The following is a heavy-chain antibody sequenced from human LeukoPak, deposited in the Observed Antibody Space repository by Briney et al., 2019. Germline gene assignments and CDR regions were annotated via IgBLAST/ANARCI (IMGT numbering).Heavy chain of an antibody. J-gene: IGHJ4*02. V-gene: IGHV4-38-2*01. CDR1: GYSISSGYY. Sequence: SETLSLTCAVSGYSISSGYYWGWIRQPPGKGLEWIGSIYHSGSTYYNPSLKSRVTISVVTSKNQFSLKLSSVTAADTAVYYCARARIAAAGTDYWGQGTLVTVSS. CDR3: ARARIAAAGTDY. D-gene: IGHD6-13*01. CDR2: IYHSGST.